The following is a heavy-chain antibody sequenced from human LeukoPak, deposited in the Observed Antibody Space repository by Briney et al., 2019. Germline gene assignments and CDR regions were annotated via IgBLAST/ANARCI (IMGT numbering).Heavy chain of an antibody. CDR2: ISGSGGST. V-gene: IGHV3-23*01. CDR3: AKRTPLGYNYGMDV. Sequence: PGGSLRLSCAASGFTFSSYAMSWVRQAPGKGLEWVSAISGSGGSTYYADSVKGRFTISRDNSKNTLYLQMNSLRAEDTAIYYCAKRTPLGYNYGMDVWGQGTTVTVSS. J-gene: IGHJ6*02. CDR1: GFTFSSYA.